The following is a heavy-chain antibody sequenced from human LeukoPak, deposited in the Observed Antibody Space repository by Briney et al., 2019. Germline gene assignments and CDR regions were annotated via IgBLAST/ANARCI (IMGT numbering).Heavy chain of an antibody. Sequence: GSLRLSCAASGFTFRTDGILWVRQTRGKGLEWVAVIWYDGSNKYYADSVKGRFTISRDQSKNTVYLQMNSLRADDTAVYYCARLGSGWAIDYWGQGTLVTVSS. CDR3: ARLGSGWAIDY. J-gene: IGHJ4*02. D-gene: IGHD6-19*01. CDR2: IWYDGSNK. V-gene: IGHV3-33*01. CDR1: GFTFRTDG.